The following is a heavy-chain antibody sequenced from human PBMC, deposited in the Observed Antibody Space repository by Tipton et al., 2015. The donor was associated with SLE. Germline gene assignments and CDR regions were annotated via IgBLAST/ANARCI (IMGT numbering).Heavy chain of an antibody. D-gene: IGHD6-19*01. J-gene: IGHJ4*02. CDR1: GGSISSGSHY. CDR2: IYTSGST. Sequence: LRLSCTVSGGSISSGSHYWSWIRQPAGKGLEWIGRIYTSGSTNYNPSLKSRLTISVDTSKNQFSLKLSSVTAADTAVYYCARDPVAGRGIDYWGQGTLVTVSS. CDR3: ARDPVAGRGIDY. V-gene: IGHV4-61*02.